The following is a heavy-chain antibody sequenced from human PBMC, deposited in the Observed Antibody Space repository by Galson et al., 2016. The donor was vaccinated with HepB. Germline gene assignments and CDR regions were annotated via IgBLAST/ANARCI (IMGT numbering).Heavy chain of an antibody. CDR3: ARSNVGNPFDF. J-gene: IGHJ4*02. Sequence: SLRLSCAASAFTFTDYTMNWVRQAPGKGLEWVSSISSTSEYIYYNDSVKGRFTISRDNAKNSLYLQMNSLSAEDTAVYYCARSNVGNPFDFGGQGTLVIVSS. D-gene: IGHD1-26*01. V-gene: IGHV3-21*01. CDR1: AFTFTDYT. CDR2: ISSTSEYI.